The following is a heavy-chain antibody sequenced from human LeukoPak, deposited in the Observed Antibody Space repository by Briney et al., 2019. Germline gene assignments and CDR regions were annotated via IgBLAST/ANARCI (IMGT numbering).Heavy chain of an antibody. CDR3: ATDTPETAAFDY. D-gene: IGHD1-14*01. Sequence: SETLSLTCTVSGGSISNSSYYWGWIRQPPGKGLEWIGSMYYSGSTYYNPSLKSRATISVDTSKNQFSLKLSSVTAADTAVYYCATDTPETAAFDYWGQGTLVTVSS. CDR1: GGSISNSSYY. J-gene: IGHJ4*02. CDR2: MYYSGST. V-gene: IGHV4-39*02.